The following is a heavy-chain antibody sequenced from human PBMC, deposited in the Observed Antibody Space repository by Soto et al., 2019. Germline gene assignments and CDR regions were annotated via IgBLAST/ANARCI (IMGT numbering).Heavy chain of an antibody. CDR2: ISSSSSYI. Sequence: EVQLVESGGGLVKPGGSLRLSCAASGFTFSSYSMNWVRQAPGKGLEWVSSISSSSSYIYYADSVKGRFTISRDNAKNSLYLQRNSLRAADTAVYYCAREVSKYSGYDFDYWGQGTLVTVSS. CDR1: GFTFSSYS. CDR3: AREVSKYSGYDFDY. V-gene: IGHV3-21*01. D-gene: IGHD5-12*01. J-gene: IGHJ4*02.